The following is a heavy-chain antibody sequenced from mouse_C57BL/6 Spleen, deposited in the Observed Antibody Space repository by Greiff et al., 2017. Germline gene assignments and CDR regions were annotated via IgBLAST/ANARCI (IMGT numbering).Heavy chain of an antibody. CDR2: IDPADSYT. Sequence: QVQLQQSGAELVMPGASVKLSCKASGYTFTDYWMHWVKQRPGQGLEWIGGIDPADSYTNYNQKFKGKATLTADTSSSTAYMQLSSLTSEDSAVYYCARSEGDYAMDYWGQGTSVTVSS. D-gene: IGHD3-3*01. CDR1: GYTFTDYW. V-gene: IGHV1-69*01. CDR3: ARSEGDYAMDY. J-gene: IGHJ4*01.